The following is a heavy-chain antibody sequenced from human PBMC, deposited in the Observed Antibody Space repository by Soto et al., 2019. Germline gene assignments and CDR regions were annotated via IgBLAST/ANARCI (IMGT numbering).Heavy chain of an antibody. CDR3: ARARDTIMVWWHYLDD. J-gene: IGHJ4*02. D-gene: IGHD2-8*02. CDR1: VFLGQNYW. Sequence: GSLRLSCTASVFLGQNYWMTWVRQAPGKGLEWVAHIRQDGSEKYYGDSVKGRFTISRDNAKSSLFLEMSGLRVEDTAVYYCARARDTIMVWWHYLDDWGQGTPVTVSS. V-gene: IGHV3-7*03. CDR2: IRQDGSEK.